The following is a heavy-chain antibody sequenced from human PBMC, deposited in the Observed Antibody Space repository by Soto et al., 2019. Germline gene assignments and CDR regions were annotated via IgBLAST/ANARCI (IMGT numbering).Heavy chain of an antibody. J-gene: IGHJ5*02. CDR2: ISGSGGST. CDR3: AKDLYYDILTGYLFDP. D-gene: IGHD3-9*01. Sequence: GGSLRLSCAASGFTFSSYAMSWVRQAPGKGLEWVSAISGSGGSTYYADSVKGRFTISRDNSKNTLYLQMNSLRAEDTAVYYCAKDLYYDILTGYLFDPWGQGTLVTVSS. V-gene: IGHV3-23*01. CDR1: GFTFSSYA.